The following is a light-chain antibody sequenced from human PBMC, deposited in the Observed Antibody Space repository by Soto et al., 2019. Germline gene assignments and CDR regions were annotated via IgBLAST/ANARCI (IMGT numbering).Light chain of an antibody. Sequence: QSALTQPASVSGSPGQSITISCTGTSRDIGGYDLVSWYQHHPGKAPHLIVYEGGERPSGVSYRFSGSKSGNTASLRISGLQAEDEADYYCCSYAGSNTYVFGTGTKVTVL. CDR2: EGG. V-gene: IGLV2-23*01. CDR3: CSYAGSNTYV. J-gene: IGLJ1*01. CDR1: SRDIGGYDL.